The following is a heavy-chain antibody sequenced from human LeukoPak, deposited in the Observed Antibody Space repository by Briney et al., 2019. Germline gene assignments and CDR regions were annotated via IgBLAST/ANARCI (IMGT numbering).Heavy chain of an antibody. D-gene: IGHD5-24*01. V-gene: IGHV3-23*01. Sequence: QTGGSLRLSCAASGFTFSNYAMSWVRQVPGKGLEWVSAISGSGGNTFYADSVKGRFTISRDNSKNTLYLQVNSLRAADTAIYYCAKVQEMDTILPPFHYWCQGTLVTVSS. CDR2: ISGSGGNT. CDR1: GFTFSNYA. J-gene: IGHJ4*02. CDR3: AKVQEMDTILPPFHY.